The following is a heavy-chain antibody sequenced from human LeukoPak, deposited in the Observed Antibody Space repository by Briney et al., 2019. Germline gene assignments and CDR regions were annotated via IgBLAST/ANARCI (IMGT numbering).Heavy chain of an antibody. J-gene: IGHJ4*02. D-gene: IGHD3-22*01. CDR1: GYTFTNYA. CDR3: ARPDYYDSSGSFDY. Sequence: GASVKVSCKASGYTFTNYAMHWVRQAPGQRLEWMGWINGGNANTKYSQKFQGRVTITRDTSASTAYMELSSLRSEDTAVYYCARPDYYDSSGSFDYWGQGTLVTVSS. CDR2: INGGNANT. V-gene: IGHV1-3*01.